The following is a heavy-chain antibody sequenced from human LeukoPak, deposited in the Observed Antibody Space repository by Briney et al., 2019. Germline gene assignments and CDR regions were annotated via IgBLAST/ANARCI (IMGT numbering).Heavy chain of an antibody. Sequence: PGGSLRLSCAASAFTLSTYAMSWVRQAPGKGLEWIGRVYTSGTTNYNPSLKSRLTISVDTSKNQFSLKLSSVTAADTAVYYCARAGSRLCGGSCYHEAWFDPWGQGTLVTVSS. V-gene: IGHV4-59*10. CDR1: AFTLSTYA. J-gene: IGHJ5*02. D-gene: IGHD2-15*01. CDR2: VYTSGTT. CDR3: ARAGSRLCGGSCYHEAWFDP.